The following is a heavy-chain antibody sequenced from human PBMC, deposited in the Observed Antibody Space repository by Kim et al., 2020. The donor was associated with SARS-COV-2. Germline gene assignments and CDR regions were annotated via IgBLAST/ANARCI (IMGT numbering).Heavy chain of an antibody. V-gene: IGHV1-69*01. D-gene: IGHD2-21*02. CDR3: ARVSVVTQHGAAFDI. Sequence: RKVQGRVTITADESTSTAYMELSSLRSEDTAVYYCARVSVVTQHGAAFDIWGQGTMVTVSS. J-gene: IGHJ3*02.